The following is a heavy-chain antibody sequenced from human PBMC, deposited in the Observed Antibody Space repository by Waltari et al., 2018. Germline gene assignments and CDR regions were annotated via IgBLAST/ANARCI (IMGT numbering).Heavy chain of an antibody. V-gene: IGHV4-34*01. J-gene: IGHJ4*02. CDR2: IINGGTT. Sequence: PPEKGVEVMGEIINGGTTNYNPSLKSRFTISVDKAKNQVSLRLSSVTAADTAVYYCARGPRKSPFDYWGQGALVTVSS. CDR3: ARGPRKSPFDY.